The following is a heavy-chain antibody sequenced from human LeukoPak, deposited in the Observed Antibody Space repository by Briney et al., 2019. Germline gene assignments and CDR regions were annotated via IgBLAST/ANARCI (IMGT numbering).Heavy chain of an antibody. J-gene: IGHJ5*02. V-gene: IGHV3-7*01. CDR3: ASQSYARFDP. CDR1: GFSFSSHW. Sequence: GESLRLSCAASGFSFSSHWMSWVRQAPGKGLEWVGNIQPDGSEQYPVDSVKGRFTISRDNARNSMFLQMNSLRVEDTAVYYCASQSYARFDPWGQGTLVTVSS. D-gene: IGHD3-16*01. CDR2: IQPDGSEQ.